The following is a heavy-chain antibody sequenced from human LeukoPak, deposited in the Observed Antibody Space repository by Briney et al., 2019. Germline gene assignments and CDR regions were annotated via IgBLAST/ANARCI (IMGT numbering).Heavy chain of an antibody. J-gene: IGHJ4*02. Sequence: PGGSLRLSCAASGFTFSSYGMSWVRQAPGKGLEWVSTISVSGGSTYYADSVKGRFTVSRDNSKNTLYLQMNSLRTEDTAVYYCACYGIAPPYWGQGTLVTVSS. D-gene: IGHD2-15*01. CDR2: ISVSGGST. CDR3: ACYGIAPPY. V-gene: IGHV3-23*01. CDR1: GFTFSSYG.